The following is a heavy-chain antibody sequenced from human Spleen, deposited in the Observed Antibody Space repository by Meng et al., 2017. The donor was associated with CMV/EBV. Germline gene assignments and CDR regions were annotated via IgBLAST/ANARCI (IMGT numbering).Heavy chain of an antibody. CDR1: GFTFSSYG. J-gene: IGHJ4*02. V-gene: IGHV3-48*04. D-gene: IGHD3-3*01. CDR2: VSSSGSTI. Sequence: GGSLRLSCAASGFTFSSYGMHWVRQAPGKGLEWVSYVSSSGSTIHYADSVKGRFTISRDNAKNSLYLQMNSLRAEDTAVYYCARGRETYYDFWSGYSPYVPLDYWGQGTLVTVSS. CDR3: ARGRETYYDFWSGYSPYVPLDY.